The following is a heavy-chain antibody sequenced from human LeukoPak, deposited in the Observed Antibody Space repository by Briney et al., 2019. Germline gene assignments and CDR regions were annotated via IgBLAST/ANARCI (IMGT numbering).Heavy chain of an antibody. V-gene: IGHV1-2*02. CDR2: INPNSGGT. CDR3: ARESQYSSSWYWI. D-gene: IGHD6-13*01. Sequence: GVSVKVSCKASGYTFTGYYMHWVRQAPGQGLEWMGWINPNSGGTNYAQKFQGRVTMTRDTSISTAYMELSRLRSDDTAVYYCARESQYSSSWYWIWGQGTLVTVSS. CDR1: GYTFTGYY. J-gene: IGHJ4*02.